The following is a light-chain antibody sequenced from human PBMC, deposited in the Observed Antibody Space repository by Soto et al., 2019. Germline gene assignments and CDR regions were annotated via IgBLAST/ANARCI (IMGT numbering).Light chain of an antibody. Sequence: DIPVTQSPSTLSASVGYRVTITCRASQSISGWLAWYQQKPGKAPKLMIYDASSLESGVPSRFSGSGSGTEFTLTISSLQPDDFATYYCQQYNTYRTFGQGTKVDIK. CDR3: QQYNTYRT. CDR2: DAS. J-gene: IGKJ1*01. V-gene: IGKV1-5*01. CDR1: QSISGW.